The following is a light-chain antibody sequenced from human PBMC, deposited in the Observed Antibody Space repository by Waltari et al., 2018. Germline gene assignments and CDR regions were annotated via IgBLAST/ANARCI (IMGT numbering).Light chain of an antibody. CDR2: DFS. CDR1: SSDVGGHDY. V-gene: IGLV2-11*01. Sequence: QSALTQPRSVSGSPGQSVTISCTGTSSDVGGHDYVSWYQQYPGKGPKLMFYDFSKRPSGVPYRFSASKSGNTASLTISGLQPEDEADYYCCAYAGSYFMVFGGGTRLTVL. CDR3: CAYAGSYFMV. J-gene: IGLJ3*02.